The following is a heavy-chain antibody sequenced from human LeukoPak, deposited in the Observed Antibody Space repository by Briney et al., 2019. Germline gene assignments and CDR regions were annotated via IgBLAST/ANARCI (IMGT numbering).Heavy chain of an antibody. Sequence: GRSLRLSCAASGCTFSSYAMHWVRQAPGKGLEWVAVISYDGSNKYYADSVKGRFTISRDNSKNTLYLQMNSLRAEDTAVYYCARLGYDSSGSEGFDYWGQGTLVTVSS. J-gene: IGHJ4*02. CDR2: ISYDGSNK. CDR1: GCTFSSYA. V-gene: IGHV3-30-3*01. CDR3: ARLGYDSSGSEGFDY. D-gene: IGHD3-22*01.